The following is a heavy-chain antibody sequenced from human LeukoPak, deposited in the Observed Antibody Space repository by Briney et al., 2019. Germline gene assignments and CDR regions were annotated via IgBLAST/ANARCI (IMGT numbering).Heavy chain of an antibody. J-gene: IGHJ5*02. CDR1: GYTFTNYG. D-gene: IGHD6-13*01. Sequence: ASVKVSCKASGYTFTNYGISWVRQAPGQGLEWMGWISGYNGKTNYAQKLQGRVTMTIDTTTSTAYMELRSLRSDDTAVYYCVLAAAGLNWFDPWGQGTLVTVSS. CDR2: ISGYNGKT. CDR3: VLAAAGLNWFDP. V-gene: IGHV1-18*01.